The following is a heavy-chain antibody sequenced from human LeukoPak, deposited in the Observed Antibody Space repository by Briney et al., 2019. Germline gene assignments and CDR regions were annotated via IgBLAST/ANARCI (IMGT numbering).Heavy chain of an antibody. D-gene: IGHD3-10*01. CDR2: ISGSGGST. V-gene: IGHV3-23*01. CDR1: GFTFSSYG. J-gene: IGHJ6*03. CDR3: ARVLSGRGSLYDYYYYMDV. Sequence: GGTLRLSCAASGFTFSSYGMSWVRQAPGKGLEWVSAISGSGGSTYYADSVKGRFTISRDNSKNTLYLQMNSLRAEDTAVYYCARVLSGRGSLYDYYYYMDVWGKGTTVTISS.